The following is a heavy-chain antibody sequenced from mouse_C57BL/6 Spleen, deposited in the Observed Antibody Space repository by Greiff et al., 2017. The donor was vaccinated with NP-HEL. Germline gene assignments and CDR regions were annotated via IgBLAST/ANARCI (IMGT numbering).Heavy chain of an antibody. J-gene: IGHJ4*01. CDR1: GYAFSSYW. CDR2: IYPGDGDT. D-gene: IGHD1-1*01. CDR3: ARGRLYYSMDY. V-gene: IGHV1-80*01. Sequence: VQRVESGAELVKPGASVKISCKASGYAFSSYWMNWVKQRPGKGLEWIGQIYPGDGDTNYNGKFKGKATLTADKSSSTAYMQLSSLTSEDSAVYFCARGRLYYSMDYWGQGTSVTVSS.